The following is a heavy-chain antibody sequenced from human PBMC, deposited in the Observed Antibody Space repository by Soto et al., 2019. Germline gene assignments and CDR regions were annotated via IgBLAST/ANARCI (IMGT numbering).Heavy chain of an antibody. CDR1: GGTFSSYA. CDR3: ARGHYDFWRGENWFDP. D-gene: IGHD3-3*01. CDR2: ISAYNGNT. V-gene: IGHV1-18*01. J-gene: IGHJ5*02. Sequence: ASVKVSCKASGGTFSSYAISWVRQAPGQGLEWMGWISAYNGNTNYAQKLQGRVTMTTDTSTSTAYMELRSLRSDDTAVYYCARGHYDFWRGENWFDPWGQGTLVTVSS.